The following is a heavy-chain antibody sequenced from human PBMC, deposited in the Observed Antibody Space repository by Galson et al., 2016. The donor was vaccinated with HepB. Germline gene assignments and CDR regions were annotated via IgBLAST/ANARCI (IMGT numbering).Heavy chain of an antibody. CDR1: GFTFSSYA. V-gene: IGHV3-23*01. CDR3: ARGRTTSCNSAFDI. CDR2: ISGSGAST. Sequence: SLRLSCAASGFTFSSYAMSWVRQAPGKGLEWVSVISGSGASTYYADSVKGRSTISRDNSKNTLYLQVNSLRVEDTAIYYCARGRTTSCNSAFDIWGQGTTVTVSS. J-gene: IGHJ3*02. D-gene: IGHD2-2*02.